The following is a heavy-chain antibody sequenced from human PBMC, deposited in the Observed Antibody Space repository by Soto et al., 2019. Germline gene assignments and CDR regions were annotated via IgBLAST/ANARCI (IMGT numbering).Heavy chain of an antibody. CDR1: GVSITSYF. J-gene: IGHJ4*02. CDR2: ISFSGAT. D-gene: IGHD6-25*01. V-gene: IGHV4-59*01. Sequence: PSETLSLTCTVSGVSITSYFWSWIRQTPGKGLDWIGSISFSGATYSNPSLKGRAALSVDTSENHLSLTLHSVTSADTDVYFCARARRDGYKRYLEFWGRGNQATVSS. CDR3: ARARRDGYKRYLEF.